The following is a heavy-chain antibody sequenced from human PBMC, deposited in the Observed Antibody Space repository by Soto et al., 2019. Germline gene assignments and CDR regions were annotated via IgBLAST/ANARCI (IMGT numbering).Heavy chain of an antibody. D-gene: IGHD3-3*01. Sequence: GGSLRLSCAASGFTFSSYSMNWVRQAPGKELEWVSYISSSSSTIYYADSVKGRFTISRDNAKNSLYLQMNSLRDEDTAVYYCARDLGYYDFWSGYSYWGQGTLVTVSS. J-gene: IGHJ4*02. CDR3: ARDLGYYDFWSGYSY. V-gene: IGHV3-48*02. CDR2: ISSSSSTI. CDR1: GFTFSSYS.